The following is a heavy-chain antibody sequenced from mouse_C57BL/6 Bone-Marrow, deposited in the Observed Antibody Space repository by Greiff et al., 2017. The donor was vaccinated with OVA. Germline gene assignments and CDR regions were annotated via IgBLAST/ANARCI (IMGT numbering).Heavy chain of an antibody. V-gene: IGHV1-69*01. J-gene: IGHJ2*01. D-gene: IGHD2-4*01. CDR1: GYTFTSYW. CDR3: ARGDYDYDGGYFDY. Sequence: QVQLQQSGAELVMPGASVKLSCKASGYTFTSYWMHWVKQRPGQGLEWIGEIDPSDSYTNYNQKFKGKSTLTVDKSSSTAYMQLSSLTSEDSAVYYCARGDYDYDGGYFDYWGQGTTLTVSS. CDR2: IDPSDSYT.